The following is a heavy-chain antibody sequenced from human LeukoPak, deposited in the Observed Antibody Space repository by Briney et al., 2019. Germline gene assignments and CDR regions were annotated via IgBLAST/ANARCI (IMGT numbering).Heavy chain of an antibody. D-gene: IGHD2-2*01. CDR1: GYTFTSYG. CDR2: ISAYNGNT. CDR3: ARERGRGYCSSTSCYWDYYYGMDV. J-gene: IGHJ6*04. V-gene: IGHV1-18*04. Sequence: ASVKVSCKASGYTFTSYGISWVRQAPGQGLEWMGWISAYNGNTNYAQKLQGRVTMTTDTSTSTAYMELRSLRSDDTAVYYCARERGRGYCSSTSCYWDYYYGMDVWGKGTTVTVSS.